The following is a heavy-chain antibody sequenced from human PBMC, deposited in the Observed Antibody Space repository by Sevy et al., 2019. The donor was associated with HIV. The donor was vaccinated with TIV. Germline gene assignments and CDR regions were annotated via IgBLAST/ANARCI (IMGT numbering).Heavy chain of an antibody. J-gene: IGHJ4*02. CDR2: ISSAGSFI. CDR3: AGDEGGSHYIFGKLDY. CDR1: GFTLSYYS. V-gene: IGHV3-21*06. Sequence: GGSLRLSCAASGFTLSYYSLTWVRQAPGKGLEWVSSISSAGSFIYYADSVKGGFTRSRDSAKSSLYLQMNSLGVEDTAVYYCAGDEGGSHYIFGKLDYWGQGTLVTVSS. D-gene: IGHD3-3*02.